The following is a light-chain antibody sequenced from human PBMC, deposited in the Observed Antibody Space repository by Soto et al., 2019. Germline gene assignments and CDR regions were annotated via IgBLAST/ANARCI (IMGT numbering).Light chain of an antibody. V-gene: IGLV4-69*01. J-gene: IGLJ2*01. CDR3: QTWGSGIVV. Sequence: QSVLTQSPSASASLGALVKLTCTLSSGHSNYAIAWHQQQSEKGPRYLMKLNSDGSHSKGDGIPDRFSGSSSGAERYLTISSLQSEDEADYYCQTWGSGIVVFGGGTKLTVL. CDR1: SGHSNYA. CDR2: LNSDGSH.